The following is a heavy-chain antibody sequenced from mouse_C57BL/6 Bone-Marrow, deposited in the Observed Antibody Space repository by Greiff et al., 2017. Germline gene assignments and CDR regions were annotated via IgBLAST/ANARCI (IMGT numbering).Heavy chain of an antibody. Sequence: EVKLVESGGDLVKPGGSLKLSCAASGFTFSSYGMSWVRQTPDKRLEWVATISSGGSYTYYPDSVKGRFTIFRDNAKNTLYLQMSSLKSEDTAMYYCARLYYDNLYFDYWGKGTTLTVSS. V-gene: IGHV5-6*01. CDR2: ISSGGSYT. CDR3: ARLYYDNLYFDY. J-gene: IGHJ2*01. CDR1: GFTFSSYG. D-gene: IGHD2-1*01.